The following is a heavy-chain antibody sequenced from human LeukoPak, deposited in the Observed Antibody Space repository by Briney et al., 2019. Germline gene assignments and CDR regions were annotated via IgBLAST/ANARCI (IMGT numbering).Heavy chain of an antibody. CDR1: GFTFSTYW. Sequence: PGGSLRLSCAASGFTFSTYWMTWVRQASGKGLEWVANIKQDGSEKFYVDSVKGRFTISRDNAKNSLYLQMNSLRVDDTAVYYCARGHNWNDRGAFDIWGQGTMVTVSS. CDR3: ARGHNWNDRGAFDI. V-gene: IGHV3-7*03. J-gene: IGHJ3*02. D-gene: IGHD1-1*01. CDR2: IKQDGSEK.